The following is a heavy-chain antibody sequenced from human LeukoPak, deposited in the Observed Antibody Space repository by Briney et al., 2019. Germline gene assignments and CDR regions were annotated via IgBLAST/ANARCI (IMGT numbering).Heavy chain of an antibody. D-gene: IGHD6-13*01. CDR1: GYTFTGYY. CDR3: GGDSSSWLPTNWFDP. V-gene: IGHV1-2*02. CDR2: INPNSGDT. Sequence: ASVKVSCKASGYTFTGYYMHWVRQAPGQGLEWMGWINPNSGDTNYAQKFQGRVTMTRDTSINTAYLEPSRLRSDDAAVYYCGGDSSSWLPTNWFDPWGQGTLVTVSS. J-gene: IGHJ5*02.